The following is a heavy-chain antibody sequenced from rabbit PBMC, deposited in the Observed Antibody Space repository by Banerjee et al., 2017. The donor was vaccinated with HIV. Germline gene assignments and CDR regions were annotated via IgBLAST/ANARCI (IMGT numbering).Heavy chain of an antibody. D-gene: IGHD6-1*01. Sequence: QSLEESGGDLVKPGASLTLTCTASGFSFSSSYYMCWVRQAPGKGLEWIACIDPGSGRTWFAGWGEVPFTFPRTSSAPVTLQNASLAGGGPGAYFCGAACYYGYGYGKLWGQGTLVTVS. CDR1: GFSFSSSYY. J-gene: IGHJ3*01. CDR3: GAACYYGYGYGKL. V-gene: IGHV1S40*01. CDR2: IDPGSGRT.